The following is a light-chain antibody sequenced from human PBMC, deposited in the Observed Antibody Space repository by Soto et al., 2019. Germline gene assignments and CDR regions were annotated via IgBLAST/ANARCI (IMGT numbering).Light chain of an antibody. CDR2: DVT. Sequence: QSVLTQPASVSGSPGQSITISCTGSSSDIRVYNYVSWYQQHPGKAPKLLIYDVTDRPSGVSNRFSGSKSGNTASLTISGLQAEDEAYYYCSSYSSDTTPVIFGGGTKVTVL. CDR1: SSDIRVYNY. J-gene: IGLJ2*01. V-gene: IGLV2-14*03. CDR3: SSYSSDTTPVI.